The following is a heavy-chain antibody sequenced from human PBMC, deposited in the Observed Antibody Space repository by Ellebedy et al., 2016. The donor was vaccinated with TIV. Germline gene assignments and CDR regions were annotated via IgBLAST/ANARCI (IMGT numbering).Heavy chain of an antibody. V-gene: IGHV3-48*04. Sequence: GESLKISCAASGFTFNIYAMNWVRQAPGKGLEWLSFIASSSATIYYADSVKGRFTISRDNAKNSLYLQMNSLRAEDTAVYYCAKEKEWLVLHWGQGTLVTVSS. CDR2: IASSSATI. J-gene: IGHJ4*02. CDR3: AKEKEWLVLH. CDR1: GFTFNIYA. D-gene: IGHD6-19*01.